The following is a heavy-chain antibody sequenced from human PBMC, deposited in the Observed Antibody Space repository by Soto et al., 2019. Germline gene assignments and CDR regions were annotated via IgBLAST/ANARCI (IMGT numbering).Heavy chain of an antibody. D-gene: IGHD3-22*01. CDR3: AKSPGMYYYDSSGYYHYDY. J-gene: IGHJ4*02. CDR1: GFTFSSYA. V-gene: IGHV3-23*01. CDR2: ISGSGVST. Sequence: EVQLLESGGGLAQPGGSLRLSCAASGFTFSSYAMSWVRQAPGKGLEWVSAISGSGVSTYYADSVKGRFTISRDNSKNTLYLKMNSLRAEDTAVYYCAKSPGMYYYDSSGYYHYDYWGQGTLGTVSS.